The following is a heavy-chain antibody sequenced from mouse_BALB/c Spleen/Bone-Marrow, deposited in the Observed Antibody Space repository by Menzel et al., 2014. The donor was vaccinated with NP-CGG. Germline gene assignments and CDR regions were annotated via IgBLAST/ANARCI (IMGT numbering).Heavy chain of an antibody. CDR1: GYTFTSYW. D-gene: IGHD2-14*01. J-gene: IGHJ2*01. Sequence: DLVKPGASVKLSCKASGYTFTSYWINWIKQRPGQGLEWIGRIAPGSGSTYYNEMFKGKAILTVDTSSSTAYIQLSSLSSEDPAVYFCAYYRYDVNYWGQGTTLTVSS. CDR2: IAPGSGST. V-gene: IGHV1S41*01. CDR3: AYYRYDVNY.